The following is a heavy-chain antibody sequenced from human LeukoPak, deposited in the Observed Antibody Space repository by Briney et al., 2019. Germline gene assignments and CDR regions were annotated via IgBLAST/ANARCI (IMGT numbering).Heavy chain of an antibody. Sequence: PSETLSLTCTVSGGSTSTYYWSWIRQPPGKGLEWIGYIYYSGITNYNPSLKSRVTISVDTSKNQFSLKLNSVTAADTAVYFCARGNTIPWDSWGWYPLSHYWGHGTLVIVSS. CDR1: GGSTSTYY. CDR2: IYYSGIT. V-gene: IGHV4-59*12. D-gene: IGHD6-19*01. J-gene: IGHJ4*01. CDR3: ARGNTIPWDSWGWYPLSHY.